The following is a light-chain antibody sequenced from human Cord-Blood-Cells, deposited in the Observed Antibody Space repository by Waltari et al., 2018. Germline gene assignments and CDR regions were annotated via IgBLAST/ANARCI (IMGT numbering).Light chain of an antibody. CDR2: EVS. CDR1: SKYFRSYKL. J-gene: IGLJ1*01. V-gene: IGLV2-23*02. CDR3: CSYAGSSTFV. Sequence: QSALTQPASVSGSPGQSIPISCTGTSKYFRSYKLVSWYQKHPGKAPKLMIYEVSKRPSGVSNRFSGSKSGNTASLTISGLQAEDEADYYCCSYAGSSTFVFGTGTKVTVL.